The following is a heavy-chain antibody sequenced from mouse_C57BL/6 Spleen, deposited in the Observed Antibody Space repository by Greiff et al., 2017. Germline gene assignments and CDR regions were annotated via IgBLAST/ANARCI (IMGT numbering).Heavy chain of an antibody. CDR2: IDPSDSYT. Sequence: VQLQQPGAELVMPGASVKLSCKASGYTFTSYWMHWVKQRPGQGLEWIGEIDPSDSYTNYNQKFKGKSTLTVDKSTSTSYMQLSSLTAEDSAVYYCARVAIYYGYDDWGQGTTLTVSS. D-gene: IGHD2-2*01. J-gene: IGHJ2*01. CDR3: ARVAIYYGYDD. V-gene: IGHV1-69*01. CDR1: GYTFTSYW.